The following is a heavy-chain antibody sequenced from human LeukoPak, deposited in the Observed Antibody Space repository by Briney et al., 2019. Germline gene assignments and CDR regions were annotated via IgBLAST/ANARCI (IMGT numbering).Heavy chain of an antibody. CDR3: AREGYSSSYYYMDV. Sequence: ASVTVSCKASGYTFTSYDINWVRQATGQGLEWMGWMNPNSGNTGYAQKFQGRVTITRNTSISTAYMELSSLRSEDTAVYYCAREGYSSSYYYMDVWGKGTTVTVSS. J-gene: IGHJ6*03. V-gene: IGHV1-8*03. CDR1: GYTFTSYD. D-gene: IGHD6-6*01. CDR2: MNPNSGNT.